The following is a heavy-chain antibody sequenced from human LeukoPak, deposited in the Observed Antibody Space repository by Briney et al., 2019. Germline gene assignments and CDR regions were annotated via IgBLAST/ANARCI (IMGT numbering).Heavy chain of an antibody. CDR2: IFPGGTT. D-gene: IGHD6-19*01. Sequence: SETLSLTXTVSGDSISGYYWNWIRQSAGKGLEWIGRIFPGGTTQYNPSLKSRVTMSVDTSNNQFSLNLISVTAADTAVYFCARDNPSGWRFDFWGQGALVTV. V-gene: IGHV4-4*07. CDR3: ARDNPSGWRFDF. J-gene: IGHJ4*02. CDR1: GDSISGYY.